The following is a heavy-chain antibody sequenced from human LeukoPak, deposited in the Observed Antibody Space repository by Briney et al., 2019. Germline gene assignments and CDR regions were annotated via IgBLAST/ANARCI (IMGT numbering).Heavy chain of an antibody. V-gene: IGHV3-21*01. J-gene: IGHJ4*02. CDR2: ISSSSSYM. CDR3: ARVEAPTGTTVPPFDY. CDR1: GFTFSSYS. D-gene: IGHD1-7*01. Sequence: PGGSLRLSCAASGFTFSSYSMNWVRQAPGKGLEWVSSISSSSSYMYYADSVKGRFTISRDNANNSLYLQMNSLRAEDTAVYYCARVEAPTGTTVPPFDYWGQGTLVTVSS.